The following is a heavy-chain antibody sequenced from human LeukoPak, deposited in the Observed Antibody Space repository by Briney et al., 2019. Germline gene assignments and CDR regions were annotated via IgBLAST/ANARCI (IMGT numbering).Heavy chain of an antibody. Sequence: GGSLRLSCAASGFTFSSYAMSWVRQAPGKGLEWVSAISGCGGSTYYADSVKGRFTISRDNSKNTLYLQMNSLRAEDTAVYYCAKGGYYDFWSGYFPFDYWGQGTLVTVSS. CDR2: ISGCGGST. V-gene: IGHV3-23*01. CDR1: GFTFSSYA. CDR3: AKGGYYDFWSGYFPFDY. D-gene: IGHD3-3*01. J-gene: IGHJ4*02.